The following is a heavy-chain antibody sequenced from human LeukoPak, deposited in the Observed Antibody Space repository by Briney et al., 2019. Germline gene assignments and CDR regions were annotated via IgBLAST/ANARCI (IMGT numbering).Heavy chain of an antibody. V-gene: IGHV3-21*04. J-gene: IGHJ4*02. CDR1: GFTFSSYN. Sequence: GGPLRLSCAASGFTFSSYNMNWLRHAPGRGLEWVSSITTSSTYTFFTDSVKGRFTISRDKSKHTLYLQMNSLRAEDTAVYYCAKETPLNYCDSSGAFDYWGQGTLVTVSS. CDR3: AKETPLNYCDSSGAFDY. CDR2: ITTSSTYT. D-gene: IGHD3-22*01.